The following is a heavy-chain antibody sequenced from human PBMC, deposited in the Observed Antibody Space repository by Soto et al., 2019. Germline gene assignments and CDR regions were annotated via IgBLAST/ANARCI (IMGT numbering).Heavy chain of an antibody. J-gene: IGHJ4*02. D-gene: IGHD1-26*01. CDR3: ARDNVGATSFDY. CDR1: GYTFTSYG. V-gene: IGHV1-18*04. Sequence: ASVKVSGKASGYTFTSYGISWVRQAPGQGLEWMGWISAYNGNTNYAQKLQGRVTMTTDTSTSTAYMELRSLRSDDTAVYYCARDNVGATSFDYWGQGTLVTVSS. CDR2: ISAYNGNT.